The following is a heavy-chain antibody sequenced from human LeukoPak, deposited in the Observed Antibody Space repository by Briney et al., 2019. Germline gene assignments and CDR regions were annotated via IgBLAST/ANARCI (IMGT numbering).Heavy chain of an antibody. Sequence: GGSLRLSCAASGFTFSDYGMHWVRQAPGKGLEWVAVIWYDGSNIYDADSVKGRFTISRDNSRNTLYLQMNSLRAEDTAVYYCVRELPPVVQYYFDHWGPGTLVTVSS. D-gene: IGHD2-21*01. CDR2: IWYDGSNI. CDR1: GFTFSDYG. CDR3: VRELPPVVQYYFDH. V-gene: IGHV3-33*01. J-gene: IGHJ4*02.